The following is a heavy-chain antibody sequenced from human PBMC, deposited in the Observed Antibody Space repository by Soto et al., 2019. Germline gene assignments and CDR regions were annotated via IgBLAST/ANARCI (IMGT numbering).Heavy chain of an antibody. V-gene: IGHV3-23*01. CDR2: FSSGGGGT. CDR3: TKANRYCSGANCFTFDH. Sequence: GGSLRLSCTASGFTFSNYAMSWVRQAPGKGLEWVSTFSSGGGGTYYADSVKGRFTISRDNSKNTLSLQMNSLRAEDTAVYYCTKANRYCSGANCFTFDHWGLGTLVTVSS. D-gene: IGHD2-15*01. J-gene: IGHJ4*02. CDR1: GFTFSNYA.